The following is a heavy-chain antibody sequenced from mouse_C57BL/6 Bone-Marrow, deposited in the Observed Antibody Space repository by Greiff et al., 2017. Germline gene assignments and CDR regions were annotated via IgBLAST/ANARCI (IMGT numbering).Heavy chain of an antibody. CDR3: TSPEWDYEDAMDY. J-gene: IGHJ4*01. CDR2: ISSGGDYN. D-gene: IGHD2-4*01. V-gene: IGHV5-9-1*02. CDR1: GFTFSSYA. Sequence: EVKLMESGEGLVQPGGSLKLSCAASGFTFSSYAMSWVRQTPEKRLEWVAYISSGGDYNYYADTVKGRFTISRDNARNILYLQMSSLKSEDTAMYYCTSPEWDYEDAMDYWGQGTSVTDCS.